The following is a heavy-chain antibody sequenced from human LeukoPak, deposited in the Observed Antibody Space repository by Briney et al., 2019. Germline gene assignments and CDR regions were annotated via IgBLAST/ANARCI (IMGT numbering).Heavy chain of an antibody. CDR2: IYYSGST. V-gene: IGHV4-39*01. J-gene: IGHJ4*02. Sequence: SETLSLTCAVYGGSFSSYYWGWIRQPPGKGLEWIGSIYYSGSTYYNPSLKSRVTISVDTSKNQFSLKLSSVTAEDTAVYYCARQKYDSSGYYYTHFDYWGQGTLVTVSS. D-gene: IGHD3-22*01. CDR3: ARQKYDSSGYYYTHFDY. CDR1: GGSFSSYY.